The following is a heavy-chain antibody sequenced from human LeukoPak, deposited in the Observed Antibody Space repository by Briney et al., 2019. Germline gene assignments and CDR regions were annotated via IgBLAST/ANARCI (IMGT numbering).Heavy chain of an antibody. J-gene: IGHJ6*03. Sequence: SETLSLTCTVSGGYIRSYYWSWIRQPPGKGLEWIGYIYYSGSTNYNPSLKSRVTISVDTSKNQFSLKLSSVTAADTAVYYCARGKRPVAGIYYYYYMDVWGKGTTVTVSS. D-gene: IGHD6-19*01. V-gene: IGHV4-59*01. CDR1: GGYIRSYY. CDR2: IYYSGST. CDR3: ARGKRPVAGIYYYYYMDV.